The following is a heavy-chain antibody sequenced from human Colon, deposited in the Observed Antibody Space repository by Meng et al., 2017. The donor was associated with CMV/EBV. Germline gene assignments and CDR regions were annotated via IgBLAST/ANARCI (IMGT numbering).Heavy chain of an antibody. Sequence: SGYNFTSYYIGWVRQMPGKGLEWMGIIYPGNSDTRYSPSFQGHITFSADKSITTAYLEWNSLKTSDTAIYYCARHDWVSRSRYFDLWGRGTLVTVSS. V-gene: IGHV5-51*01. CDR1: GYNFTSYY. CDR2: IYPGNSDT. J-gene: IGHJ2*01. CDR3: ARHDWVSRSRYFDL. D-gene: IGHD3-9*01.